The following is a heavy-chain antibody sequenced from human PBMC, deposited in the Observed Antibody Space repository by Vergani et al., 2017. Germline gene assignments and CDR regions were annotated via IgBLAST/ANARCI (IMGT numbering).Heavy chain of an antibody. D-gene: IGHD3-22*01. CDR2: IYHSGTT. J-gene: IGHJ4*02. CDR3: ARRWVEYDTSGEHYFDS. V-gene: IGHV4-39*07. CDR1: NDSVSNTFYY. Sequence: QVQLQESGPGLVKPSQTLSLTCTVSNDSVSNTFYYWGWIRQTPGKGLEWIGSIYHSGTTYYNPSLKSRVAISVDTSKRRLSLKVKSVTAADTALYYCARRWVEYDTSGEHYFDSWGQGTLVTVSS.